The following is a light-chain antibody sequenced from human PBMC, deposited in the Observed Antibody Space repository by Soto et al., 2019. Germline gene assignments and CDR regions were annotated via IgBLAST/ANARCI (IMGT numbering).Light chain of an antibody. Sequence: DIVMTQSPDSLAVSLGERATINCKSSQSVAYTSNKKTYVAWYQQKAGQPPKLLLYWSSTRASGVPDRFSGSGSGTDFTLTISSLQAEDVSVYYFQQYYSPLCTFDQGNKVQIK. J-gene: IGKJ1*01. CDR1: QSVAYTSNKKTY. V-gene: IGKV4-1*01. CDR2: WSS. CDR3: QQYYSPLCT.